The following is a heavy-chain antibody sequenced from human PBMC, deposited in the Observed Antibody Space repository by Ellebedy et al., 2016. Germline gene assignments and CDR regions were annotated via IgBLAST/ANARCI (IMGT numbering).Heavy chain of an antibody. CDR3: AGSFPGVVTHH. J-gene: IGHJ5*02. Sequence: GESLKISCAASGFIFKNHAMSWVRQAPGRGLEWVAIIFTIGTTYYTDSVKGRFIISRDNFKNTLYLEMSALRAEDTAVYYCAGSFPGVVTHHWGQGTLVSVSS. CDR1: GFIFKNHA. V-gene: IGHV3-53*01. CDR2: IFTIGTT. D-gene: IGHD3-3*01.